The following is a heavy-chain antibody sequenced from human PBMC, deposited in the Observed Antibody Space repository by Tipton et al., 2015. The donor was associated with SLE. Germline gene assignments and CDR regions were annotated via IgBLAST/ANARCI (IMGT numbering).Heavy chain of an antibody. Sequence: TLSLTCSVSGGSISSGSYYWGWFRQPPGKGLEWIGHIFYTGDAYYNPSLKSRVTISVDTSKNQFSLKVNSVTAADTAVYYCARGKRHYDVLTGYYSKPHYFDFWGQGTVVAVSP. V-gene: IGHV4-39*07. J-gene: IGHJ4*02. CDR3: ARGKRHYDVLTGYYSKPHYFDF. CDR2: IFYTGDA. CDR1: GGSISSGSYY. D-gene: IGHD3-9*01.